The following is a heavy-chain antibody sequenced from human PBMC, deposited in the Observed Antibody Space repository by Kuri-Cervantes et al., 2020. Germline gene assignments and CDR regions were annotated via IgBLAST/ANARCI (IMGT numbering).Heavy chain of an antibody. Sequence: ASVKVSCKASGYTFTSYYMHWVRQAPGQGLEWMGTINPSGGSTSYAQKFQGRVTMTRDTSTSTVYMELSSLRSEDTAVYYCARDYDFWSGYYRGGSYYFDYWGQGTLVTVSS. CDR3: ARDYDFWSGYYRGGSYYFDY. D-gene: IGHD3-3*01. J-gene: IGHJ4*02. CDR1: GYTFTSYY. CDR2: INPSGGST. V-gene: IGHV1-46*01.